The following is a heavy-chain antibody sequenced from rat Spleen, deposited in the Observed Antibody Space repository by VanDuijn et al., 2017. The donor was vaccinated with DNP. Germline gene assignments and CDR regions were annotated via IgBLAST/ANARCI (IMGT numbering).Heavy chain of an antibody. CDR1: GFSLTSYG. CDR3: ARGNWFAY. V-gene: IGHV2S12*01. J-gene: IGHJ3*01. CDR2: ISSDGTA. Sequence: QVQLKESGPGLVQPSQTLSLTCTVSGFSLTSYGVSWVRQPPGKGLEWIAAISSDGTAYYDSVLKSRLSISRDTSKSHVCLKMNRLQSEDTAMYFCARGNWFAYWGQGILVTVSS.